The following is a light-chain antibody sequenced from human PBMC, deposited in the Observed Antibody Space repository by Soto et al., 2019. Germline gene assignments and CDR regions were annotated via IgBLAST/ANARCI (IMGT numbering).Light chain of an antibody. CDR1: QSVSSN. CDR2: GAS. Sequence: EIVMTQSPATLSVSPGERATLSCRASQSVSSNLAWYQQKPGQAPRLLIYGASTRATGIPARFSRSGSGTEFTLTISSLQSEDFAVYYCQQYNNWPPPFGQGTRLEIK. CDR3: QQYNNWPPP. V-gene: IGKV3-15*01. J-gene: IGKJ5*01.